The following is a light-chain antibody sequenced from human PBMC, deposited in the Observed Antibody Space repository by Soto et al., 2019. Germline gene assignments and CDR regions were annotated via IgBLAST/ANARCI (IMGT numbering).Light chain of an antibody. J-gene: IGKJ1*01. Sequence: TVLPQSPATLSLSPGESATLSFRASQSVSTYLAWYQQKPGQAPRLLIYDASTRATGIPARFSGSGSGTEFTLTISRLQSEDFAVYYCQQYNNWPPWTFGQGTKVDI. CDR3: QQYNNWPPWT. CDR1: QSVSTY. V-gene: IGKV3-15*01. CDR2: DAS.